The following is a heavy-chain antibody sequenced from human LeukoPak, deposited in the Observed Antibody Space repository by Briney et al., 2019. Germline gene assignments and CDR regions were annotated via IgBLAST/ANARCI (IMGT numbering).Heavy chain of an antibody. D-gene: IGHD6-13*01. Sequence: SETLSLTCTVSGGSISSYYWSWIRQPPGTGLEWIGYIYYSGSTNYNPSLKSRVTISVDTSKNQFSLKLSSVTAADTAVYYCARGWQQLAYFDYWGQGTLVTVSS. CDR3: ARGWQQLAYFDY. CDR2: IYYSGST. V-gene: IGHV4-59*01. J-gene: IGHJ4*02. CDR1: GGSISSYY.